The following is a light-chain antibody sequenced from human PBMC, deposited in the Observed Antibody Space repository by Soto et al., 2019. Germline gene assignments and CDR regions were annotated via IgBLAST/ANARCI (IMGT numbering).Light chain of an antibody. V-gene: IGKV3-20*01. Sequence: EIVLTQSPGTLSLSPGERATLSCRASQSVSSSYITWYQQKPGQAPRLLIYGASSRATGIPDRFSGSGSGTDFTLTISRLEPEDFAVYYCQQYGSSSFTFGPGTKVDI. CDR1: QSVSSSY. J-gene: IGKJ3*01. CDR3: QQYGSSSFT. CDR2: GAS.